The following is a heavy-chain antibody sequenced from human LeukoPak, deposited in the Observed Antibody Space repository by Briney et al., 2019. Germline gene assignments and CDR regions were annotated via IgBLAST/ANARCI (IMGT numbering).Heavy chain of an antibody. J-gene: IGHJ4*02. CDR1: GFTFSSYG. D-gene: IGHD3-16*02. CDR3: AKGLQGRLGELSVDY. V-gene: IGHV3-30*02. CDR2: IRYDGSNK. Sequence: GVSLRLSCAASGFTFSSYGMHWGRQAPGKGLEWVAFIRYDGSNKYYADSVKGRFTISRDNSKNTLYLQMNSLRAEDTAVYYCAKGLQGRLGELSVDYWGQGTLVTVSS.